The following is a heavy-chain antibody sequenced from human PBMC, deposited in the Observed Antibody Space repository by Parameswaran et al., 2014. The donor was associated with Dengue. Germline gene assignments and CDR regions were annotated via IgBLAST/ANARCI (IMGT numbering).Heavy chain of an antibody. Sequence: PGKGLEWIGEINHSGSTNYNPSLKSRVTISVDTSKNQFSLKLSSVTAADTAVYYCARGGRNYYGSGSYYHFTFDYWGQGTLVTVSS. D-gene: IGHD3-10*01. J-gene: IGHJ4*02. V-gene: IGHV4-34*01. CDR2: INHSGST. CDR3: ARGGRNYYGSGSYYHFTFDY.